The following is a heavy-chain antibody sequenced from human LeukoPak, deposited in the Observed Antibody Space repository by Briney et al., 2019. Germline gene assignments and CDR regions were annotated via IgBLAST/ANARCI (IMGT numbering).Heavy chain of an antibody. CDR1: GGSISSSTYY. V-gene: IGHV4-39*07. D-gene: IGHD1-26*01. J-gene: IGHJ4*02. CDR2: IYYSGST. CDR3: ARGQKSGSSTPFDF. Sequence: SETLSLTCTVSGGSISSSTYYWGRIRQPPGRGLEWIGNIYYSGSTYYNPSLKSRVTISLDTSKNQFSLKLSSLTAADTAVYYCARGQKSGSSTPFDFWGQGTLVTVSS.